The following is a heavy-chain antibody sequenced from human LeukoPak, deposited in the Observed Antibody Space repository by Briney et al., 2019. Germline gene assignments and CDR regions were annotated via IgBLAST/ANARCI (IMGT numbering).Heavy chain of an antibody. Sequence: SVKVSCKASGGTFSSYTISWVRQAPGQGLEWMGRIIPILGIANYAQKFQGRVTITADKSTSTAYMELSSLRSEDTAVYYCARDLGDGYNAQQTGWGQGALVTVSS. D-gene: IGHD5-24*01. CDR2: IIPILGIA. CDR3: ARDLGDGYNAQQTG. J-gene: IGHJ4*02. CDR1: GGTFSSYT. V-gene: IGHV1-69*04.